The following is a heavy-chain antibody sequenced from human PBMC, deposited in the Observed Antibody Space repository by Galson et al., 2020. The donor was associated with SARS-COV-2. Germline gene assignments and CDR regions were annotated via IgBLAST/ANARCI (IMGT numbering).Heavy chain of an antibody. J-gene: IGHJ5*02. D-gene: IGHD6-19*01. CDR1: GYTFSIYG. CDR2: VGAYNGDT. CDR3: ARDHCGTSSCSSEDWFDP. V-gene: IGHV1-18*01. Sequence: ASVKVSCKASGYTFSIYGISWVRQAPGQGLEWMGWVGAYNGDTNYAQKFQGRLTLTTDTSTSTAYMELRSLRSDDTAVYYCARDHCGTSSCSSEDWFDPWGQGTLVTVSS.